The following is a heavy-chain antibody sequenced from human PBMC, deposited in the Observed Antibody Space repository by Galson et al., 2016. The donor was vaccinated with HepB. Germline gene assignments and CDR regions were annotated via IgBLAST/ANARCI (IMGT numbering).Heavy chain of an antibody. J-gene: IGHJ4*01. Sequence: SVRVSCKASRVFFRSSTITWVRQAPGQGLEWLGKIVPLLGQTNYAQKCQDRVTINADKSTDTSYLELKNLKSEDTAVYYCARDILTMVTSVAHYYGGPGTLVTVSS. CDR1: RVFFRSST. D-gene: IGHD4/OR15-4a*01. CDR2: IVPLLGQT. CDR3: ARDILTMVTSVAHYY. V-gene: IGHV1-69*08.